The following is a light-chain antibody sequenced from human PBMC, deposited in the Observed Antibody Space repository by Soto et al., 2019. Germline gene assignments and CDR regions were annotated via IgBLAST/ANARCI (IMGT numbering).Light chain of an antibody. CDR3: QQFYRYPWT. CDR2: KAS. V-gene: IGKV1-5*03. J-gene: IGKJ1*01. Sequence: DIQMTQSPSTLSASVGDRVTITCRDSQSVDTCLAWYQQKPGKAPHLLIYKASSLETGVPSRFSGSGSVTEVTLTISSLQPDDFATYDCQQFYRYPWTFGQGTKVEIK. CDR1: QSVDTC.